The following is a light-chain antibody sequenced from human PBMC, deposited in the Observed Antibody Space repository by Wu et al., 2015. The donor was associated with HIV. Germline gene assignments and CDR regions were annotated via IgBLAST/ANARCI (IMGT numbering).Light chain of an antibody. CDR3: QQSYSSPYT. V-gene: IGKV1-39*01. J-gene: IGKJ2*01. CDR1: QSISNF. CDR2: AAS. Sequence: DIQMTQSPSSLSASVGDRVTITCRASQSISNFFNWYQHKPGKAPKLLISAASSLQSGVPSRFSGSGSGTDFTLTISSLQPEDFATYYCQQSYSSPYTFGQGTKLEIK.